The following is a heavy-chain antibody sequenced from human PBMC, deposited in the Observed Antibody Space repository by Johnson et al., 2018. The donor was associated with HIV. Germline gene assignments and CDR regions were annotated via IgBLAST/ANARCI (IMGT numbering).Heavy chain of an antibody. D-gene: IGHD3-16*01. CDR1: GFTFDDYA. Sequence: VQLVESGGGLVQPGRSLRLSCAASGFTFDDYAMHWVRQAPGKGLVWVSRINGDGSGTSYADSVKGRFTIARDNAKNTLLLEMKSLRAEDTAVYYCVRTSCTGARCLGYDPFDVWGQGTMVTVSS. CDR2: INGDGSGT. V-gene: IGHV3-74*02. J-gene: IGHJ3*01. CDR3: VRTSCTGARCLGYDPFDV.